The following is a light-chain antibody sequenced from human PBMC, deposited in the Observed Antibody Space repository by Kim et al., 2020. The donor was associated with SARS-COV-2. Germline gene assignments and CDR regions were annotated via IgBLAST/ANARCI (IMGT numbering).Light chain of an antibody. CDR3: QQYDSLPRT. CDR2: GAS. CDR1: RVVSANY. Sequence: SPGETATLPCRATRVVSANYLAWYQHKRVQAPRLVIYGASTRATGIPDRFTGSGSGTDFTLTISRLEPEDFAVYYCQQYDSLPRTFGQGTKVDIK. V-gene: IGKV3-20*01. J-gene: IGKJ1*01.